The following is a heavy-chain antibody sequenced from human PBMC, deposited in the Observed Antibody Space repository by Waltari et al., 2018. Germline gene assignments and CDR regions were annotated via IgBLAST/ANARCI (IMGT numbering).Heavy chain of an antibody. CDR1: GGSISSGDYY. CDR2: IYYSGST. CDR3: ARESPPPLLTTYGVLHYYYYMDV. J-gene: IGHJ6*03. D-gene: IGHD4-17*01. V-gene: IGHV4-30-4*08. Sequence: QVQLQESGPGLVKPSQTLSLTCTVSGGSISSGDYYWSWLRQPPRTCLEWIGYIYYSGSTYYNPSLKSRVTISVDTSKNQFSLKLSSVTAADTAVYYCARESPPPLLTTYGVLHYYYYMDVWGKGTTVTVSS.